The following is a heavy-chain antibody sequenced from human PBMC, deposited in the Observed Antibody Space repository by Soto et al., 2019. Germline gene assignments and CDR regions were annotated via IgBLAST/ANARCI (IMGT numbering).Heavy chain of an antibody. CDR2: IYTSGST. Sequence: PSETLSLTCNVSGGSIRSDYWSWVRQPAGKPLEWIGRIYTSGSTNYNPSLKSRVSMSVDTSKNQFSLEVTSVTAADTAVYYCAREGASGFGMDVWGQGTTVTVSS. CDR1: GGSIRSDY. J-gene: IGHJ6*02. CDR3: AREGASGFGMDV. D-gene: IGHD1-26*01. V-gene: IGHV4-4*07.